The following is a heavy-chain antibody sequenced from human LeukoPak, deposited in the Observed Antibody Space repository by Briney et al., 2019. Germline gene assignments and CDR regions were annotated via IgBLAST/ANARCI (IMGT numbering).Heavy chain of an antibody. J-gene: IGHJ3*02. D-gene: IGHD3-22*01. CDR2: IYYSGST. CDR3: AREGYYDSSGYYKDAFDI. Sequence: PSETLSLTCTVSGVSTSSSNYYWGWIRQPPGKGLEWIGSIYYSGSTYYNPPLKSRVTISEDTSKNQFSLKLSSVTAADTAVYYCAREGYYDSSGYYKDAFDIWGQGTMVTVSS. CDR1: GVSTSSSNYY. V-gene: IGHV4-39*02.